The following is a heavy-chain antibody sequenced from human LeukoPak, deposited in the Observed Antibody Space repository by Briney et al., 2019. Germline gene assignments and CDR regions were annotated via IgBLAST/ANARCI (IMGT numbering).Heavy chain of an antibody. V-gene: IGHV4-38-2*02. CDR3: ARDFYGSGSWNWFDP. D-gene: IGHD3-10*01. J-gene: IGHJ5*02. Sequence: SETPSLTCTVSGYSISSGYYWGWIRRPPGKGLEWIGTIYHSGSTYYNPSLKSRVTISVDTSTNQLSLKLSSVTAADTAVYYCARDFYGSGSWNWFDPWGQGTLVTVSS. CDR1: GYSISSGYY. CDR2: IYHSGST.